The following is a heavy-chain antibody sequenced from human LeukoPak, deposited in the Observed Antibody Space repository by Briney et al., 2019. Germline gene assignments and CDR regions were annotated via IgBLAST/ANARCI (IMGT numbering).Heavy chain of an antibody. CDR1: GFTFSSYS. J-gene: IGHJ4*02. CDR3: ARDPITMVRGSFDY. D-gene: IGHD3-10*01. V-gene: IGHV3-21*01. CDR2: ISSSSSYI. Sequence: GGSLRLSCAASGFTFSSYSMNWVRQAPGKGLEWVSSISSSSSYIYYADSVKGRFTISRDNAKNSLYLQMNSLRAEDTAVHYCARDPITMVRGSFDYWGQGTLVTVSS.